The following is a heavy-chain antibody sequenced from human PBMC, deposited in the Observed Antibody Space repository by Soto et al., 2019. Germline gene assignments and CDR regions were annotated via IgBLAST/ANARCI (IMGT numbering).Heavy chain of an antibody. V-gene: IGHV1-69*12. Sequence: QVQLVQSGAEVKKPGSSVKVSCKASGGTFSSYAISWVRQAPGQGLEWMGGIIPIFGTANYAQKFQGRVTLPAAESTITAYTELRSLRSEDTAVDYCARLVVGATPFDYWGQGTLVTVSS. CDR3: ARLVVGATPFDY. J-gene: IGHJ4*02. CDR1: GGTFSSYA. CDR2: IIPIFGTA. D-gene: IGHD1-26*01.